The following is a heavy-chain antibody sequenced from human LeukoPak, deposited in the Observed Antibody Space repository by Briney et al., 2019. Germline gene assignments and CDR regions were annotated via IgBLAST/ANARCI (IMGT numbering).Heavy chain of an antibody. CDR2: ISSYGGST. J-gene: IGHJ5*02. CDR3: VRGRGSYGWFDP. D-gene: IGHD3-10*01. V-gene: IGHV3-64D*06. CDR1: GFTFSSYA. Sequence: GGSLRLSCSVSGFTFSSYALHWVRQAPGKGLEYVSGISSYGGSTYYADSVKGRFTISRDNSKNTLYLQMSSLRGEDTAVYYCVRGRGSYGWFDPWGQGTLVTVSS.